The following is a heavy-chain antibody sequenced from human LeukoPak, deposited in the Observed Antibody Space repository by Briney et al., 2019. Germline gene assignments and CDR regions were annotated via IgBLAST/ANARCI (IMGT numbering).Heavy chain of an antibody. V-gene: IGHV4-61*01. CDR2: IYYSGST. Sequence: SETLSLTCTVSGGSVSSGSYYWSWIRQPPGKGLEWTGYIYYSGSTNYNPSLKSRVTISVDTSKNLFSLKLSSVTAADTAVYYCARDRMTNYYDSSGYFGDYFDYWGQGTLVTVSS. CDR3: ARDRMTNYYDSSGYFGDYFDY. J-gene: IGHJ4*02. CDR1: GGSVSSGSYY. D-gene: IGHD3-22*01.